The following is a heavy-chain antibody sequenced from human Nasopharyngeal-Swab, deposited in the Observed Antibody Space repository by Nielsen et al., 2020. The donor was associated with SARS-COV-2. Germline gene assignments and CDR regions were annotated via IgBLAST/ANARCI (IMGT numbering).Heavy chain of an antibody. D-gene: IGHD3-10*01. J-gene: IGHJ6*02. Sequence: GESLKISCAASGFTFSSYSMNWVRLAPGKGLEWVSSISSSSSYIYYADSVKGRFTISRDNAKNSLYLQMNSLRAEDTAVYYCARGASDYGSGSYFAEDYYYYGMDVWGQGTTVTVSS. CDR1: GFTFSSYS. CDR2: ISSSSSYI. CDR3: ARGASDYGSGSYFAEDYYYYGMDV. V-gene: IGHV3-21*01.